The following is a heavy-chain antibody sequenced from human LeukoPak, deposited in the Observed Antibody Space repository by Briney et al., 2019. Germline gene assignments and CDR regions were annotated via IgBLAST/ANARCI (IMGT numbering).Heavy chain of an antibody. CDR1: GFTFSIYW. V-gene: IGHV3-7*01. CDR2: IKEDGSEK. Sequence: GGSLRLSCAASGFTFSIYWMSWVRQAPGKGLEWVATIKEDGSEKYYVDSVKGRLTISRDNAKNSLYLQMNSLSAEDTAVYYCARGESNAFDIWGQGTMVTVSS. CDR3: ARGESNAFDI. J-gene: IGHJ3*02.